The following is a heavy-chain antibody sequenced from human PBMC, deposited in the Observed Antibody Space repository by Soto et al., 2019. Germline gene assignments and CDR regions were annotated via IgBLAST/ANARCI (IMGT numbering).Heavy chain of an antibody. V-gene: IGHV1-2*04. CDR2: INPNSGGT. CDR3: ARGPGYSSSSFLYY. Sequence: ASVKVSCKASGYTFTGYYMHWGLQAPGQGLEWMGWINPNSGGTNYAQKFQGWVTMTRDTSISTAYMELSRLRSDDTAVYYCARGPGYSSSSFLYYWGQGTLVTVSS. CDR1: GYTFTGYY. J-gene: IGHJ4*02. D-gene: IGHD6-6*01.